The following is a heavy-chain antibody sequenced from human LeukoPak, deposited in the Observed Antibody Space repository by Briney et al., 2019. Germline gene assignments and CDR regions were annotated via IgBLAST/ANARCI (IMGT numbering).Heavy chain of an antibody. V-gene: IGHV5-51*01. CDR3: ARHRDSSGFPAAFDL. Sequence: GESLKISCKGSGYIFTRYWIGWVRQMPGRGLEWMGIIYPGDSNIRYSPSFQGQVSISADKSISTAYLQWSSLQASDTAMYYCARHRDSSGFPAAFDLWGRGTLVTVSS. J-gene: IGHJ3*01. CDR2: IYPGDSNI. D-gene: IGHD3-22*01. CDR1: GYIFTRYW.